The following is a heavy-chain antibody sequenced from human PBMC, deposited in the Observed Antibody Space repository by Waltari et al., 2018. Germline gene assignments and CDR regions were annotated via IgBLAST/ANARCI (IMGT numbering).Heavy chain of an antibody. Sequence: EVQLVESGGGLVQPGGSLRLSCAASGFSFSRYAMHWVRQAPGKGLEYVSAISSNGGSTYYANSVKGRFTISRDNSKNTLYLQMGSLRAEDMAVYYCARAYSSWYSDYWGQGTLVTVSS. CDR1: GFSFSRYA. V-gene: IGHV3-64*01. D-gene: IGHD6-13*01. J-gene: IGHJ4*02. CDR3: ARAYSSWYSDY. CDR2: ISSNGGST.